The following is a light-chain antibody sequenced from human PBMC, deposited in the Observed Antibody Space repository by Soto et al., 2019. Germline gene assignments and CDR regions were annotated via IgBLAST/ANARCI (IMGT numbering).Light chain of an antibody. CDR2: GDI. J-gene: IGLJ2*01. CDR1: SSNIGAGYD. Sequence: QSVLTQPPSVSGAPGQSVTISCTGSSSNIGAGYDVHWYQQLPGAAPKLLIYGDINRPSGVPDRFSGSKSGTSASLAITGLQAEDEADYYCQSYDSSEDVAFGGGTKLTVL. V-gene: IGLV1-40*01. CDR3: QSYDSSEDVA.